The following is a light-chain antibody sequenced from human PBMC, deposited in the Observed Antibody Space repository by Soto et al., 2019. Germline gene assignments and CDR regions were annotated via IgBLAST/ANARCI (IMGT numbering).Light chain of an antibody. CDR1: QGISNY. J-gene: IGKJ1*01. Sequence: DVQMTQSPSSLSASVGDRVTITCRASQGISNYLAWYQQKPGKVPKLLIFAASTLHSWVPSRFSGSGSRTDFTLTISSLQPEDVATYYCQNYNSDLRTFGQGTKVDIK. CDR2: AAS. CDR3: QNYNSDLRT. V-gene: IGKV1-27*01.